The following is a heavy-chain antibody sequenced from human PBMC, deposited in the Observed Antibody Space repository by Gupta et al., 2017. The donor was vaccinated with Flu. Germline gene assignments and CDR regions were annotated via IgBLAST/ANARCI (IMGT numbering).Heavy chain of an antibody. CDR3: ARPYDDYPEYFEH. D-gene: IGHD4-17*01. CDR2: IFSNDRK. CDR1: GFSLSNTTVG. Sequence: SGFSLSNTTVGVSWIRQPPGKALEWLAHIFSNDRKSYSTSLKNRLTISRDTSKNQVVLTMTDMDPMDTATYYCARPYDDYPEYFEHWGQGTLVTVSS. J-gene: IGHJ1*01. V-gene: IGHV2-26*01.